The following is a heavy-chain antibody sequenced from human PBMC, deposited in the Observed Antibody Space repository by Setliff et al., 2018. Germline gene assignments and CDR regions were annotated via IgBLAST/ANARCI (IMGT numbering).Heavy chain of an antibody. J-gene: IGHJ3*01. V-gene: IGHV1-69*11. CDR2: IIPVIDTT. Sequence: SVKVSCKASGGTFSGYALSWVRQAPGQGLEWMGRIIPVIDTTDYAQNFQGRVTITADELTRTVYMELSSLRSEDTAIYYCARGRDGYTSNAFEFWGQGTMVTVSS. CDR3: ARGRDGYTSNAFEF. D-gene: IGHD5-12*01. CDR1: GGTFSGYA.